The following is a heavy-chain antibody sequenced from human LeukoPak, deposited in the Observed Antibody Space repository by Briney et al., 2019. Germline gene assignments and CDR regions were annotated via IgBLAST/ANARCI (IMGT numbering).Heavy chain of an antibody. Sequence: GASVKVSCKASGYTFTSYDINWVRQATGQGLEWMGWMNPNSGNTGYAQKFQGRVTITRDTSISTAYMELSRLRSDDAAVYYCARDPTTVTTSAVNWFDPWGQGTLVTVSS. J-gene: IGHJ5*02. V-gene: IGHV1-8*03. CDR3: ARDPTTVTTSAVNWFDP. CDR2: MNPNSGNT. D-gene: IGHD4-17*01. CDR1: GYTFTSYD.